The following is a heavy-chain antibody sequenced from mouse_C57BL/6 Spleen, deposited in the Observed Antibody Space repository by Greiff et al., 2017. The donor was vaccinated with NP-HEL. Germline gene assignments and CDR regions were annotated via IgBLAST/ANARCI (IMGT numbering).Heavy chain of an antibody. J-gene: IGHJ2*01. V-gene: IGHV1-54*01. CDR2: INPGSGGT. CDR1: GYAFTNYL. Sequence: VQLVESGAELVRPGTSVKVSCKASGYAFTNYLIEWVKQRPGQGLEWIGVINPGSGGTNYNEKFKGKATLTADKSSSTAYMQLSSLTSEDSAVYFCARFRSSADYWGQGTTLTVSS. D-gene: IGHD1-1*01. CDR3: ARFRSSADY.